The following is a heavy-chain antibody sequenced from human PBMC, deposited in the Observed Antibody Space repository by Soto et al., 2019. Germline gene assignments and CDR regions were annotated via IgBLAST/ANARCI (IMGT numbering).Heavy chain of an antibody. CDR1: GGTFGNLG. CDR3: ARDREDGSGTKYNWFDS. Sequence: QMQLVQSGAEVKKPGSSVKISCKASGGTFGNLGISWLRQAPGQGLEGMGGTIPIFDTPHYAEKFRDRVTITADATTTAYLELTSLTSADTATYYCARDREDGSGTKYNWFDSCGQGTLVTVSS. J-gene: IGHJ5*01. CDR2: TIPIFDTP. V-gene: IGHV1-69*01. D-gene: IGHD3-10*01.